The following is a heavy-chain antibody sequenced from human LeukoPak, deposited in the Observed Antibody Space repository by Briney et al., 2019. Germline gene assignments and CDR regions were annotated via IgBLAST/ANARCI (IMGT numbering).Heavy chain of an antibody. CDR2: IIPIFGTA. D-gene: IGHD2-2*01. J-gene: IGHJ5*02. CDR1: GGTFSSYA. Sequence: GASVKVSCKASGGTFSSYAISWVRQAPGQGLEWMGGIIPIFGTANYAQKFQGRVTITADESTSTAYMELSSLRSEDTAVYYCARPALGYCSSTSCYGRGNWFDPWGQGTLVSVSS. V-gene: IGHV1-69*13. CDR3: ARPALGYCSSTSCYGRGNWFDP.